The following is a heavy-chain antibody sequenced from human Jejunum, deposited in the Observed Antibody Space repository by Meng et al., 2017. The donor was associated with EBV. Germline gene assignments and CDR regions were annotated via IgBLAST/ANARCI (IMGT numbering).Heavy chain of an antibody. J-gene: IGHJ4*02. CDR1: GYTFTNYY. CDR3: ARGLDSSTPGTD. V-gene: IGHV1-46*01. CDR2: VNPSPVDT. Sequence: QGPLVQSGAEVKKPGASVKLPCKTSGYTFTNYYMHWMRQAPGQGLEWVGMVNPSPVDTNYARKFQGRVTMTSDTSTSTVHMELNSLKSDDTAVYYCARGLDSSTPGTDWGQGTLVTVSS. D-gene: IGHD6-13*01.